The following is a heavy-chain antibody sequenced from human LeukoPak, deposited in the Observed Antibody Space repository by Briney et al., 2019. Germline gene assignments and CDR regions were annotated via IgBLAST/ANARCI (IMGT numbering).Heavy chain of an antibody. D-gene: IGHD1-7*01. Sequence: GGTLRLSCAASGFTFSDYAMSWVRQAPGKGLEWVSSISSTGDYIYYADAVKGRFTISRDKAKNSLYLQMNSLRAEDTAVYYCARDRANNWNYEWGYWGQGTLVTVSS. CDR2: ISSTGDYI. CDR1: GFTFSDYA. J-gene: IGHJ4*02. V-gene: IGHV3-21*04. CDR3: ARDRANNWNYEWGY.